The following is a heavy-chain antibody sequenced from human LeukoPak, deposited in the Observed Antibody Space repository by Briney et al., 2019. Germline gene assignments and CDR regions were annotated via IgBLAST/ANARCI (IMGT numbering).Heavy chain of an antibody. CDR1: GFTFNYYW. CDR3: ARWGPHCSDSTCDRYFYGMDV. Sequence: GSLRVSCVTSGFTFNYYWMSWVRQAPGKGLEWVANIDQDGREKYYMDSLKGRFTVSRDNAKNSLHLQMNSLRPEDTAIYYCARWGPHCSDSTCDRYFYGMDVWSQGTTVTVSS. CDR2: IDQDGREK. J-gene: IGHJ6*02. V-gene: IGHV3-7*04. D-gene: IGHD2-15*01.